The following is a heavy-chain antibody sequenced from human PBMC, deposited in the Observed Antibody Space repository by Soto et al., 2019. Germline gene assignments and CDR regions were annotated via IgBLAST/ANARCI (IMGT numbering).Heavy chain of an antibody. CDR2: IIPFFGSA. J-gene: IGHJ4*02. V-gene: IGHV1-69*01. CDR1: GGILSSYA. Sequence: QVQLVQSGAEVKKPGSSVKVSCKAYGGILSSYAITWVRQAPGQGLEWMGGIIPFFGSANYTQKFRGRVTMTADDSMSTAYMELSNLRSDDTAVYYCEIWRDKWELPDYHFDYWGQGTLVTVSS. CDR3: EIWRDKWELPDYHFDY. D-gene: IGHD1-26*01.